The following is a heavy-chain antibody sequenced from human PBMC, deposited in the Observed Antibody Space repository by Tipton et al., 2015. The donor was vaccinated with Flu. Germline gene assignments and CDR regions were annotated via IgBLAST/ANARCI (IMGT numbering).Heavy chain of an antibody. D-gene: IGHD3-10*01. CDR2: ISACCATT. V-gene: IGHV4-31*03. CDR3: ARVGAVTMVRGLAFDAFDI. CDR1: GGSITSGVDY. Sequence: TLSLTCTVSGGSITSGVDYWSWIRQDPGKGLEWIGYISACCATTFYNPSLESRASISKDTSKNQFSLNLSSVTAADTAVYYCARVGAVTMVRGLAFDAFDIWGLGTMVAVSS. J-gene: IGHJ3*02.